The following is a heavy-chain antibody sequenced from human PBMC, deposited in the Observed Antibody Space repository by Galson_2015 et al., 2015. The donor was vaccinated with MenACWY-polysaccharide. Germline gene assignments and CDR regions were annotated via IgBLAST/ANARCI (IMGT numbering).Heavy chain of an antibody. D-gene: IGHD2/OR15-2a*01. CDR1: GYTFTAHY. CDR2: INQNSGGT. CDR3: ARGGNLFIGDFLFLFDP. V-gene: IGHV1-2*04. J-gene: IGHJ5*02. Sequence: SVKVSCKASGYTFTAHYINWGRQAPGQGLEWMGWINQNSGGTSYAQKFQGWVTMTMDTSLSTAYMEMCRLRSDDTAVYYCARGGNLFIGDFLFLFDPWGQGTLVPVSS.